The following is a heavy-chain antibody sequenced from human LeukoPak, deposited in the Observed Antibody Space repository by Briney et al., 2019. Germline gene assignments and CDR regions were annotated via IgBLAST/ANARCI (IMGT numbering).Heavy chain of an antibody. V-gene: IGHV4-30-4*08. D-gene: IGHD6-13*01. J-gene: IGHJ4*02. CDR2: IYYSGST. Sequence: SQTLSLTCTVSGASISSTDCYWTWIRQPPGKGLEWIGYIYYSGSTYYNPSLKRRVTMSLDTSKNHFSVKLSSVTAADTAVYYCARSISGYSSSYLVWGQGALVTVSS. CDR1: GASISSTDCY. CDR3: ARSISGYSSSYLV.